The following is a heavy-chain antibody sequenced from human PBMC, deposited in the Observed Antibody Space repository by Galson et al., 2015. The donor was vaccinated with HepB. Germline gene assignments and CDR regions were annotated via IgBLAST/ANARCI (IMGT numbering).Heavy chain of an antibody. V-gene: IGHV3-23*01. CDR1: GFTFNTYI. CDR3: ANDNYGSGGY. D-gene: IGHD3-10*01. CDR2: ISARGGNT. J-gene: IGHJ4*02. Sequence: PLRLSCAASGFTFNTYIMNWVRQAPGRGLECVSAISARGGNTYYADSVKGRFTISRDNSKNTLYLQMNSLRAEDTAVYYCANDNYGSGGYWGQGTLVTVSS.